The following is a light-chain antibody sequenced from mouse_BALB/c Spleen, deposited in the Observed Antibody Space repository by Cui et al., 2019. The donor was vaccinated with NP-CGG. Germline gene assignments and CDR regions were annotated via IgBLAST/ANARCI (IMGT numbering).Light chain of an antibody. V-gene: IGLV1*01. CDR1: TGAVTTSNY. CDR2: GTN. CDR3: ALWYSNHWV. Sequence: QAVLTQESAPTTSPGETVTLTCRSSTGAVTTSNYANWVQEKPDHLFTGLIGGTNNRAPGFPVRFSGSLIGDKAALTITRAQTEDEAIYFCALWYSNHWVFGGGTKLTVL. J-gene: IGLJ1*01.